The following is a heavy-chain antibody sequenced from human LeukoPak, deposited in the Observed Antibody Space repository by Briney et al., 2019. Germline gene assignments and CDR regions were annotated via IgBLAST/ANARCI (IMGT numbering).Heavy chain of an antibody. V-gene: IGHV4-39*07. CDR1: GGSISSGDYY. CDR3: AADSSGYYRTAFDY. D-gene: IGHD3-22*01. J-gene: IGHJ4*02. Sequence: SETLSLTCTVSGGSISSGDYYWSWIRQPPGKGLEWIGEINHSGSTNYNPSLKSRVTISVDTSKNQFSLKLSSVTAADTAVYYCAADSSGYYRTAFDYWGQGTLVTVSS. CDR2: INHSGST.